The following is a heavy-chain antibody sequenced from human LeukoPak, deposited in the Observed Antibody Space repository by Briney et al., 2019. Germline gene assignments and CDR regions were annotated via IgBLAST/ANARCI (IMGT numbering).Heavy chain of an antibody. D-gene: IGHD1-26*01. CDR1: GGSFSGYY. J-gene: IGHJ5*02. CDR3: ARVAYSGTYSWFDL. Sequence: SETLSLTCAVYGGSFSGYYWSWIRQPPGKGLEWIGEINHSGSTNYNPSLKSRVTISVDTSKNQFSLKLSSVTAADTAVYYCARVAYSGTYSWFDLWGQGTLVTVSS. CDR2: INHSGST. V-gene: IGHV4-34*01.